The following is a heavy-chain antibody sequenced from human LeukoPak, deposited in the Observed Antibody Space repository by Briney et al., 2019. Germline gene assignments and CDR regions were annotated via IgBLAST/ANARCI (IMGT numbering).Heavy chain of an antibody. V-gene: IGHV1-46*02. Sequence: ASVKVSCKASGYTFNGFYLHWVRQAPGQGLEWMGMINPSISSRTYAQKFQGRVTVTSDTSTSTVYMEVSSLRSEDTAIYYCARSGMWFSTNDWGQGTLVTVSS. J-gene: IGHJ4*02. CDR2: INPSISSR. D-gene: IGHD2-21*01. CDR3: ARSGMWFSTND. CDR1: GYTFNGFY.